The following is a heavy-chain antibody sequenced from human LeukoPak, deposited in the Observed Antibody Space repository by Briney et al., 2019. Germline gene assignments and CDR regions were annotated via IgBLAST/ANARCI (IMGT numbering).Heavy chain of an antibody. CDR1: GGSLTSSSYY. Sequence: PSETLSLTCTVSGGSLTSSSYYWGWIRQPPGKGLEWIGSIYYSGSPYYKSSLKSRVTISVDTSKNQFSLKLSSVTAADTAVYYCARNLAGHFGGFYFDDWGQGTLVTVSS. CDR2: IYYSGSP. V-gene: IGHV4-39*07. J-gene: IGHJ4*02. D-gene: IGHD2-21*01. CDR3: ARNLAGHFGGFYFDD.